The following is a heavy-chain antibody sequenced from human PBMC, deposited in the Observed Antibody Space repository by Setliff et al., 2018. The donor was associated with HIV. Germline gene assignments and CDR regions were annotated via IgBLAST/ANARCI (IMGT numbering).Heavy chain of an antibody. CDR2: INPNSGGT. J-gene: IGHJ6*03. Sequence: ASVKVSCKASGYTFTGYYMHWVRQAPGQGLEWMGWINPNSGGTNYAQKFQGRVTITADESTSTAYMELSSLRSEDTAVYYCAKGGYYDSTGYYYYYLYYLDEWGKGTTVTVSS. CDR1: GYTFTGYY. CDR3: AKGGYYDSTGYYYYYLYYLDE. D-gene: IGHD3-22*01. V-gene: IGHV1-2*02.